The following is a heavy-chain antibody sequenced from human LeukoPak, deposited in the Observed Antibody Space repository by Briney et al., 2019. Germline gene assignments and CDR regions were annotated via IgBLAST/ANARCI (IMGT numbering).Heavy chain of an antibody. J-gene: IGHJ4*02. Sequence: TSETLSLTCTVSGGSVSSGSYYWSWIRQPPGKGLEWIGYIYYSGSTNYNPSLKSRVTISVDTSKNQSSLKLSSVTAADTAVYYCARGDFEYSSSSGDYWGQGTLVTVSS. V-gene: IGHV4-61*01. D-gene: IGHD6-6*01. CDR2: IYYSGST. CDR3: ARGDFEYSSSSGDY. CDR1: GGSVSSGSYY.